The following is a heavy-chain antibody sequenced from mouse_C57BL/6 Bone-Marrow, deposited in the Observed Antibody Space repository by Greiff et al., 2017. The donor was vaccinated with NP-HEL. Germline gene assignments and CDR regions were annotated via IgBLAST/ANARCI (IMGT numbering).Heavy chain of an antibody. CDR1: GYTFTSYW. CDR3: ARAPHSTVVAPYWYFDV. V-gene: IGHV1-72*01. J-gene: IGHJ1*03. Sequence: QVQLKQPGAELVKPGASVKLSCKASGYTFTSYWMHWVKQRPGRGLEWIGRIDPNSGGNKYNEKFKSKATLTVDKPSSTAYMQLSSLTSEDSAVYYCARAPHSTVVAPYWYFDVWGTGTTVTVSS. D-gene: IGHD1-1*01. CDR2: IDPNSGGN.